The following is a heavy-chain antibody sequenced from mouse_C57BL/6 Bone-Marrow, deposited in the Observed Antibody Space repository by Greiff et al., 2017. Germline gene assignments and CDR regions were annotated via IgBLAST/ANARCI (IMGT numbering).Heavy chain of an antibody. D-gene: IGHD2-1*01. Sequence: QVQLHQPGAELVKPGASVKLSCKASGYTFTSYWMRWVKQRPGQGLEWIGMIHPNSGSTNYNEKFKSKATLTVDKSSSTAYMQLSSLKSEDSAVYYCARERNGNYCDYWGQGTTLTVSS. J-gene: IGHJ2*01. CDR3: ARERNGNYCDY. V-gene: IGHV1-64*01. CDR1: GYTFTSYW. CDR2: IHPNSGST.